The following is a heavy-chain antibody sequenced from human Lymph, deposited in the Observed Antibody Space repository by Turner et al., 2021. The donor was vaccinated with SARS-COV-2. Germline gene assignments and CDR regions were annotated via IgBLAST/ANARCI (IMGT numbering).Heavy chain of an antibody. J-gene: IGHJ4*02. CDR1: GFTFSSYW. V-gene: IGHV3-74*01. D-gene: IGHD6-6*01. Sequence: VQLVESGGGVVQPGRSLRLSCAASGFTFSSYWMHWLRQAPGKGLVWVSRINSDGSSTTYADSVKGRFTISRDNAKNTLYLQMNSLRAEDTAVYYCARDTPYSTSAAHYWGQGTLVTVSS. CDR3: ARDTPYSTSAAHY. CDR2: INSDGSST.